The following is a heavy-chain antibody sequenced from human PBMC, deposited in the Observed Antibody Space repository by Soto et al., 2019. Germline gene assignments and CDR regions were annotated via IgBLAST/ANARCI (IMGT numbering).Heavy chain of an antibody. CDR2: LNTGDGNT. D-gene: IGHD3-10*01. V-gene: IGHV1-18*04. Sequence: QVLLVQSGAEVKKPGASVTVSCKASGYSFSTYGVSWVRQAPGQGLEWMGWLNTGDGNTAYAQKLQGRITLTTDTSTTTAYMELRSLRSDDTAIYYCGRGENYGSARGVFDHWGQGTLVTVSS. CDR1: GYSFSTYG. CDR3: GRGENYGSARGVFDH. J-gene: IGHJ4*02.